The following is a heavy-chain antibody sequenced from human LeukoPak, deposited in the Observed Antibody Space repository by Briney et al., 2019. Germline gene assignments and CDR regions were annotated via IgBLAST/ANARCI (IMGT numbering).Heavy chain of an antibody. CDR2: IYSGGST. V-gene: IGHV3-53*01. CDR3: ARDKVSVIPALDY. CDR1: GFTVSSNY. J-gene: IGHJ4*02. D-gene: IGHD2/OR15-2a*01. Sequence: GGSLRLSCAASGFTVSSNYMSWVRQAPGKGLEWVSVIYSGGSTYYADSVKGRFTISRDNAKESLYLQMNSLRAEDTALYFCARDKVSVIPALDYWGQGTLVTVSS.